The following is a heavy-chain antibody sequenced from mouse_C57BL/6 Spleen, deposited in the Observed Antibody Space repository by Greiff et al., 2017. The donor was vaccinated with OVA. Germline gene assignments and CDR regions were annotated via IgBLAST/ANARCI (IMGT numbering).Heavy chain of an antibody. CDR1: GYAFSSSW. D-gene: IGHD4-1*01. CDR3: ARWDWDVGYFDY. CDR2: IYPGDGDT. V-gene: IGHV1-82*01. Sequence: QVQLQQSGPELVKPGASVKISCKASGYAFSSSWMNWVKQRPGKGLEWIGRIYPGDGDTNYNGKLKGKATLTAGKSTSTAYMQLSSLASEDSAVFVCARWDWDVGYFDYWGQGTTLTVSS. J-gene: IGHJ2*01.